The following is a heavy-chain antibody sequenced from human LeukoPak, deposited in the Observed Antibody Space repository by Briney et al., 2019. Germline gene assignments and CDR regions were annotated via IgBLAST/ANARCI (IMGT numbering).Heavy chain of an antibody. CDR1: GLTFSGYF. J-gene: IGHJ4*02. Sequence: GGSLRLSCAASGLTFSGYFMAWVRQAPGKGLEWVSAISGSGGSTYYADSVKGRFTISRDNSKNTLYLQMNSLRAEDTAVYYCAKVSLPGVIPYYFDYWGQGTLVTVSS. D-gene: IGHD3-10*01. CDR3: AKVSLPGVIPYYFDY. V-gene: IGHV3-23*01. CDR2: ISGSGGST.